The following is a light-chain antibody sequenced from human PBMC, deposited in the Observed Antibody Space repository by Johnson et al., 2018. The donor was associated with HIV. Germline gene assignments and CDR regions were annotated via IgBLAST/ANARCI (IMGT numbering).Light chain of an antibody. Sequence: QSVLTQPPSVSAAPGQKVTISCSGSSSNIGNIYVSWYQQLPGTAPKLLIYENNKRPSGISDRFSGSKSGTSATLGITGLQTGDEADYYCETWDSSLSGVFGTGTKVTVL. CDR1: SSNIGNIY. J-gene: IGLJ1*01. V-gene: IGLV1-51*02. CDR2: ENN. CDR3: ETWDSSLSGV.